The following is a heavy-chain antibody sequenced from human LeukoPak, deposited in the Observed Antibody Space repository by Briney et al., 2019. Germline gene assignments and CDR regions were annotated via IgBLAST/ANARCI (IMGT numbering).Heavy chain of an antibody. V-gene: IGHV4-39*01. J-gene: IGHJ6*03. CDR1: GGSISSSSYY. D-gene: IGHD3-10*01. CDR2: IYYSGST. CDR3: ARRLIMGSGSYFWGGGVGYYMDV. Sequence: SETLSLTCTVSGGSISSSSYYWGWIRQPPGKGLEWIGSIYYSGSTYYNPSLKSRVTISVDTSKNQFSLKLSSVTAADTAVYYCARRLIMGSGSYFWGGGVGYYMDVWGKGTTVTISS.